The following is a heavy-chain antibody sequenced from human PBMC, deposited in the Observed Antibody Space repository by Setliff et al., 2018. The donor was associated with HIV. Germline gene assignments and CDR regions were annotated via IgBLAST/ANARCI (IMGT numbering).Heavy chain of an antibody. CDR3: ARDSRSFTMIVENQRGMDV. CDR2: ISSSDSTV. Sequence: KPGGSLRLSCAASRLAVGANYMSWVRQAPGKGLECVAYISSSDSTVYYIDSVKGRFTIYRHNAENSLFLQMNSLRAEDSAVYYCARDSRSFTMIVENQRGMDVWGKGTTVTASS. D-gene: IGHD3-22*01. J-gene: IGHJ6*04. CDR1: RLAVGANY. V-gene: IGHV3-11*04.